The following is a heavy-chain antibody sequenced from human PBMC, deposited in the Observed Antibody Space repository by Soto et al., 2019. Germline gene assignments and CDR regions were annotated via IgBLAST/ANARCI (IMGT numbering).Heavy chain of an antibody. D-gene: IGHD3-10*01. J-gene: IGHJ4*02. CDR2: IYYSGST. Sequence: PLETLSLTCTVSGGSISSYYWSWIRQPPGKGLEWIGYIYYSGSTNYNPSLKSRVTISVDTSKNQFSLKLSSVTAADTAVYYCARLDYGSGSYYRSEDYWGQGTLVTVSS. CDR3: ARLDYGSGSYYRSEDY. CDR1: GGSISSYY. V-gene: IGHV4-59*01.